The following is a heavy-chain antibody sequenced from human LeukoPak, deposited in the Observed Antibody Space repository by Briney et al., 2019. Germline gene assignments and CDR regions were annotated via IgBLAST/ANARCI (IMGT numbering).Heavy chain of an antibody. J-gene: IGHJ6*02. V-gene: IGHV1-69*04. Sequence: SVKVSCKASGGTFSSYAISWVRQAPGQGLEWMGRIIPILGIANYAQKFQGRVTITADKSTSTAYMELSSLRSEDTAVYYCARGSFGVVTHVPYYYGMDVWGQGTTVTVSS. D-gene: IGHD3-3*01. CDR2: IIPILGIA. CDR1: GGTFSSYA. CDR3: ARGSFGVVTHVPYYYGMDV.